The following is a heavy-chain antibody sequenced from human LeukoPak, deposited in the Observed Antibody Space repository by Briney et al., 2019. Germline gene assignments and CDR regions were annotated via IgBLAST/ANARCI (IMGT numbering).Heavy chain of an antibody. CDR2: IYYSGST. CDR1: GGPISSYY. CDR3: ARIPSGWYQYLDY. D-gene: IGHD6-19*01. J-gene: IGHJ4*02. Sequence: SETLSLTCTVSGGPISSYYWSWIRQPPGKGLEWIGYIYYSGSTNYNPSLKSRVTISVDTSKNQFSLKLSSVTAADTAVYYCARIPSGWYQYLDYWGQGTLVTVSS. V-gene: IGHV4-59*01.